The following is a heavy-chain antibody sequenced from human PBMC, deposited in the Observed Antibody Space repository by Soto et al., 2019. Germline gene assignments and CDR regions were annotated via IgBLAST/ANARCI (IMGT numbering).Heavy chain of an antibody. D-gene: IGHD3-10*01. CDR1: GGSISSFC. CDR2: IYYSGST. CDR3: ARDRRPYYYGSGSYSTDYYYYYMDV. Sequence: SETLSLTCTVSGGSISSFCWSWIRQPQGKGLEWIGYIYYSGSTNYNPSLKSRVTISVDTSKNQFSLKLSSVTAADTAVYYCARDRRPYYYGSGSYSTDYYYYYMDVWGKGTTVTVSS. J-gene: IGHJ6*03. V-gene: IGHV4-59*01.